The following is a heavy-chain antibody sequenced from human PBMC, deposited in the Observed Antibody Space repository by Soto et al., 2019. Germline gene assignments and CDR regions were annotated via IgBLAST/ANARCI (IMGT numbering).Heavy chain of an antibody. CDR2: ISAYNGNT. CDR3: ARDGWDYYDSSGYNFDY. CDR1: GYTFTSYG. V-gene: IGHV1-18*01. J-gene: IGHJ4*02. Sequence: GASVKVSFKASGYTFTSYGISWVRQAPGQGLEWMGWISAYNGNTNYAQKLQGRVTMTTDTSTSTAYMELRSLRSDDTAVYYCARDGWDYYDSSGYNFDYWGQGTLVTVSS. D-gene: IGHD3-22*01.